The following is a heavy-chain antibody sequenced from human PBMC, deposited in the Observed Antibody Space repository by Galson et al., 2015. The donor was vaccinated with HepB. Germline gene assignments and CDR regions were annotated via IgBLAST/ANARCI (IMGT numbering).Heavy chain of an antibody. Sequence: SLRLSCAASGFTFSSYAMSWVRQAPGKGLEWVSAISGSGGSTYYADSVKGRFTISRDNSKNTLYLQMNSLRAEDTAVYYCASGGTLRYFDWLSDYWGQGTLVTVSS. V-gene: IGHV3-23*01. D-gene: IGHD3-9*01. J-gene: IGHJ4*02. CDR3: ASGGTLRYFDWLSDY. CDR1: GFTFSSYA. CDR2: ISGSGGST.